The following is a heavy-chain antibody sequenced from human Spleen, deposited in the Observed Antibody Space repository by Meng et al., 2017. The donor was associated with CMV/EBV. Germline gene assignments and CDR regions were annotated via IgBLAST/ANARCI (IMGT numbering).Heavy chain of an antibody. Sequence: ASVKVSCKASGYTFTGYYMHWVRQAPGQGLEWMGWMNPKSGHTGSAQMFQGRVTMTRDTSISTAYMELTGLRSEDTAMYYCARAVGDFDIWGQGTMVTVSS. CDR1: GYTFTGYY. V-gene: IGHV1-8*02. CDR3: ARAVGDFDI. D-gene: IGHD3-10*01. J-gene: IGHJ3*02. CDR2: MNPKSGHT.